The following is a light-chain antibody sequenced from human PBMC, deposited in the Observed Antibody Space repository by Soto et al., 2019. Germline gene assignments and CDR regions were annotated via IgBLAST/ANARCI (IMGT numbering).Light chain of an antibody. Sequence: QSVLTQPPSASGTPGQRVTISCSGSSSNIGSNTVNWYQQLPGTAPKLLIYSNNQRPSGVPDRFSGSKSGTSASLAISGLQSEDEADYYCSSYAGFNRYLFGTGTKVTVL. CDR2: SNN. V-gene: IGLV1-44*01. CDR3: SSYAGFNRYL. CDR1: SSNIGSNT. J-gene: IGLJ1*01.